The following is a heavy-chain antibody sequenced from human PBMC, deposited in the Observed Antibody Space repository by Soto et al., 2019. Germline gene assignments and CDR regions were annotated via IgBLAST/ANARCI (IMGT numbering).Heavy chain of an antibody. Sequence: GASVKVSCKASGYTFTSYYMRWVRQAPGQGLEWMGIINPSGGSTSYAQKFQGRVTMTRDTSTSTVYMELSSLRSEDTAVYYCARVARTGTTSDAFDIWGQGTMVTVSS. CDR1: GYTFTSYY. CDR2: INPSGGST. D-gene: IGHD1-7*01. CDR3: ARVARTGTTSDAFDI. V-gene: IGHV1-46*01. J-gene: IGHJ3*02.